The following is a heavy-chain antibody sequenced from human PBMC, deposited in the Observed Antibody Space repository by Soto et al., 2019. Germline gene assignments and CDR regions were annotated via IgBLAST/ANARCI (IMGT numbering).Heavy chain of an antibody. CDR2: IWYDGTNQ. V-gene: IGHV3-33*01. J-gene: IGHJ3*01. D-gene: IGHD2-8*01. Sequence: GGSLRLSCAASGFSFSKYGMHWVRQAPGKGLEWVAVIWYDGTNQDYADSVKGRFTISRDTSKNTLFLQMNSLRAEDTAVYYCVRDQLCTSTRCFLYDAFDLWGQGTMVTVSS. CDR3: VRDQLCTSTRCFLYDAFDL. CDR1: GFSFSKYG.